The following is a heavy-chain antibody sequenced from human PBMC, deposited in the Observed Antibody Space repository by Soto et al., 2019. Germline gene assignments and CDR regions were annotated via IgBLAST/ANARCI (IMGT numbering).Heavy chain of an antibody. J-gene: IGHJ5*02. Sequence: SETLSLTCAVYGGSFSGYYWSWIRQPPGKGLEWIGEINHSGSTNYNPSLKSRVTISVDTSKNQFSLKLSSVTAADTAVYYCARGLPARPSYNWFDPWGQGTLVTVSS. V-gene: IGHV4-34*01. CDR3: ARGLPARPSYNWFDP. CDR1: GGSFSGYY. CDR2: INHSGST. D-gene: IGHD6-6*01.